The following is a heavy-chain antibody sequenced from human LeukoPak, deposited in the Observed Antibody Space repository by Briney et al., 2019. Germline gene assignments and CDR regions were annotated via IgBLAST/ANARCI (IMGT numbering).Heavy chain of an antibody. V-gene: IGHV1-2*02. D-gene: IGHD3-3*01. Sequence: ASVKLSCKASGYTFAGYYMHWVRQDPGQGLEWMGWINPNSGGTNYAQKFQGRVTMTRDTSISTAYMELSRLRSDDTAVYYCARDQGRFLEWLTSYGMNVWGQGTTATVSS. CDR3: ARDQGRFLEWLTSYGMNV. J-gene: IGHJ6*02. CDR1: GYTFAGYY. CDR2: INPNSGGT.